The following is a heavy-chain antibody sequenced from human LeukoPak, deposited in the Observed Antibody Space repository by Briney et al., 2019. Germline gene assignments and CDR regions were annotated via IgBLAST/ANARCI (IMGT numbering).Heavy chain of an antibody. CDR3: AREDGDCSSTSCYKAWFDP. J-gene: IGHJ5*02. Sequence: ASVKVSCKASGYTFTGYYMHWVRRAPGQGLEWMGWINPNSGGTNYAQKFQGRVTMTRDTSISTAYMELSRLRSDDTAVYYCAREDGDCSSTSCYKAWFDPWGQGTLVTVSS. CDR1: GYTFTGYY. V-gene: IGHV1-2*02. D-gene: IGHD2-2*02. CDR2: INPNSGGT.